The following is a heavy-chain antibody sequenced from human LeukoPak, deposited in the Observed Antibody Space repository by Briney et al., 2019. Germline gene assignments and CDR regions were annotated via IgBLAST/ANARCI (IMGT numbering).Heavy chain of an antibody. CDR3: ARVHIVVVTATRGAFDI. CDR2: IYHSGST. CDR1: GGSISSSNW. J-gene: IGHJ3*02. D-gene: IGHD2-21*02. Sequence: SETLFITCAVSGGSISSSNWWSWVRQPPGKGLEWIGEIYHSGSTNYNPSLKSRVTISVDKSKNQFSLKQSSVTAADTAVYYCARVHIVVVTATRGAFDIWGQGTMGIVTS. V-gene: IGHV4-4*02.